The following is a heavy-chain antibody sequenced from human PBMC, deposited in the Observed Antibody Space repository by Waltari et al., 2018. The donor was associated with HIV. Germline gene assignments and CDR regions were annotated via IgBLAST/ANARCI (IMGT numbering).Heavy chain of an antibody. CDR1: GYSIESGYY. CDR3: ASGSRRGHSHGIDY. D-gene: IGHD5-18*01. Sequence: QVQLQESGPGLVKPSETLSLTCSVSGYSIESGYYWGWIRQPPGKALEWMGSSLHSGNTYYNPSLKSRLTISLDTSKNQVSLKLSSVTAADTAVYYCASGSRRGHSHGIDYWGQGTLVTVSS. J-gene: IGHJ4*02. CDR2: SLHSGNT. V-gene: IGHV4-38-2*01.